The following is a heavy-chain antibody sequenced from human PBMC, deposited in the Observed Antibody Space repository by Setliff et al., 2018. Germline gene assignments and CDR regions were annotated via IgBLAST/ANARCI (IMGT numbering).Heavy chain of an antibody. V-gene: IGHV3-11*04. D-gene: IGHD3-10*01. Sequence: GGSLRLSCAASGFTFSDYYMSWIRQAPGKGLEWVSYISSSGSTIYYADSVKGRFTISRDNAKNSLYLQMNSLRAGDTAVYYCVREGLEDSGNYYGMDVWGQGTTVTVSS. CDR1: GFTFSDYY. CDR2: ISSSGSTI. J-gene: IGHJ6*02. CDR3: VREGLEDSGNYYGMDV.